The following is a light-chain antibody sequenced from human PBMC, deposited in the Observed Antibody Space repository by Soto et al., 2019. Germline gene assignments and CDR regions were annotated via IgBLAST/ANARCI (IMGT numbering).Light chain of an antibody. CDR2: KAS. CDR3: QQYNTYPLT. Sequence: DIQMTQAPSTLSAYVGDRVTITCRASQSISTWLAWYQQKPGKAPKLLIYKASSLEGGVPSRFGGSGSGTLFNITISSLHPDDFATYYCQQYNTYPLTFGGGTKVDIK. CDR1: QSISTW. V-gene: IGKV1-5*03. J-gene: IGKJ4*01.